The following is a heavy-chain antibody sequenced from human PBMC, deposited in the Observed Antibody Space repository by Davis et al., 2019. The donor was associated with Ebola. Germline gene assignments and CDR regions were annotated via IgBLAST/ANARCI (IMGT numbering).Heavy chain of an antibody. CDR3: AKGTTRHFDY. D-gene: IGHD1-7*01. CDR1: GFTFSSYA. V-gene: IGHV3-23*01. CDR2: ISGSGGST. Sequence: GESLKISCAASGFTFSSYAMSWVRQAPGKGLEWVSAISGSGGSTYYADSVKGRFTISRDNSKNTLYLQMNSLRAEDTAVYYCAKGTTRHFDYWGQGTLVTVSS. J-gene: IGHJ4*02.